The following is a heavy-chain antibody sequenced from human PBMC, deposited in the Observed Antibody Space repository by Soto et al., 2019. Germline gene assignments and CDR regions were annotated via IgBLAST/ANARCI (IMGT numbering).Heavy chain of an antibody. Sequence: EVQLVESGGGLVQPGGSLRLSCAASGFTFSSYWMHWVRQAPGKGLVWVSRINSDGSSTSYADSVKGRFTISRDNAKNTLYLQMNSLRAEDTAVYYCARESVVVVPAATRPYYYYYMDVWGNGTTVTVSS. V-gene: IGHV3-74*01. CDR2: INSDGSST. CDR1: GFTFSSYW. CDR3: ARESVVVVPAATRPYYYYYMDV. D-gene: IGHD2-2*01. J-gene: IGHJ6*03.